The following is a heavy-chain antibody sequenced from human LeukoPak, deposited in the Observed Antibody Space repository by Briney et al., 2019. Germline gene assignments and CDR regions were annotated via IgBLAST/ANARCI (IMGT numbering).Heavy chain of an antibody. CDR2: ISSSSYI. CDR3: ARDFSTIQPYDY. Sequence: GGSLRLSCAASGFTFSSYSMNWVRQARGKGLEWVSSISSSSYIYYADSVKGRFTISRDNAKNSLYLQMNSLRAEDTAVYYCARDFSTIQPYDYWGQGTLVTVSS. CDR1: GFTFSSYS. J-gene: IGHJ4*02. V-gene: IGHV3-21*01. D-gene: IGHD5-18*01.